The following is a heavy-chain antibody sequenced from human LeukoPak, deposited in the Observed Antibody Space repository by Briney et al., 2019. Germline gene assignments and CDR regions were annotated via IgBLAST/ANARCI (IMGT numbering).Heavy chain of an antibody. CDR3: ARDRDVVVVAANSNYYYYGMDV. V-gene: IGHV1-18*01. CDR1: GYTFTSYG. CDR2: ISAYNGNT. J-gene: IGHJ6*02. Sequence: ASVKVSCKASGYTFTSYGISWVQQAPGQGLEWMGWISAYNGNTNYAQKLQGRVTMTTDTSTSTAYMELRSLRSDDTAVYYCARDRDVVVVAANSNYYYYGMDVWGQGTTVTVSS. D-gene: IGHD2-15*01.